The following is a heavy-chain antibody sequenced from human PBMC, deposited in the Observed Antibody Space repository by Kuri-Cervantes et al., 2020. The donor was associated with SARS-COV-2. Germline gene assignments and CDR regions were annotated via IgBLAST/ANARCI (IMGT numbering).Heavy chain of an antibody. CDR2: ISGSGGST. V-gene: IGHV3-23*01. Sequence: GESLKISCAASGFTFSSYAMSWVRQAPGKGLEWVSAISGSGGSTYYADSVKGRFTISRDNSKNTLYLQMNSLRAEDTAVYYCANLPVAINNYYYYYMDVWGKGTTVTVSS. CDR3: ANLPVAINNYYYYYMDV. J-gene: IGHJ6*03. CDR1: GFTFSSYA. D-gene: IGHD2-2*02.